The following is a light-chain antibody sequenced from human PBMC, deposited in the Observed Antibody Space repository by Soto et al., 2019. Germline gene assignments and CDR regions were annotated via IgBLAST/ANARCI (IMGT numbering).Light chain of an antibody. CDR3: QQYYNPPTT. V-gene: IGKV3-15*01. CDR2: GAS. Sequence: EIVMTQSPATLSVSPGERATLSCRASQTVASNLAWYQQKPGQAPRLLLHGASTRATGVPARFSGSGSGTEFTLTISSQQSEDFAVYYCQQYYNPPTTFGQGTKLEIK. J-gene: IGKJ2*01. CDR1: QTVASN.